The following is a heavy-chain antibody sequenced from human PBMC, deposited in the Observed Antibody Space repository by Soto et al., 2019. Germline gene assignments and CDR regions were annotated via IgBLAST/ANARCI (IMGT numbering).Heavy chain of an antibody. V-gene: IGHV4-39*01. CDR2: IYYSGST. Sequence: QLQLQESGPGLVKPSETLSLTCTVSGGSNSSSSYYWGWIRQPPGKGLEWIGSIYYSGSTYYNPSLKSRVTISVDTSKNQFSLKLSSVTAADTAVYYCARLVEGYGDYAVGYWGQGTLVTVSS. CDR1: GGSNSSSSYY. D-gene: IGHD4-17*01. J-gene: IGHJ4*02. CDR3: ARLVEGYGDYAVGY.